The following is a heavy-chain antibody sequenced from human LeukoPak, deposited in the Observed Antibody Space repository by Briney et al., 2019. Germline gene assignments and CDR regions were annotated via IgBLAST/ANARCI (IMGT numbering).Heavy chain of an antibody. CDR3: AGENDLTPNDAFDI. CDR2: ISSGSSYI. V-gene: IGHV3-21*01. Sequence: PGGSLRLSCAASGFTFSSYSTNWVRQAPGKGLEWVSSISSGSSYIYYADSVKGRFTISRDNAKNSLYLLMNSLRAGDTAVYYCAGENDLTPNDAFDIWGQGTMVTVSS. CDR1: GFTFSSYS. J-gene: IGHJ3*02.